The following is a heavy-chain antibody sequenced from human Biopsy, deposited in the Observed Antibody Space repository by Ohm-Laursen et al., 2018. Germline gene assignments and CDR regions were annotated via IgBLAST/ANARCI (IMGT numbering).Heavy chain of an antibody. CDR2: TYYRSKWYN. J-gene: IGHJ3*02. V-gene: IGHV6-1*01. CDR3: ARDTIGHDSSGYYYGDGFDM. CDR1: GDSVSSNSAA. D-gene: IGHD3-22*01. Sequence: PSETLSLTCAISGDSVSSNSAAWNWIRQSPSRGLEWLGRTYYRSKWYNDYAVSVKSRITINPDTSKNQFSLRLNSVTPEDTAVYYCARDTIGHDSSGYYYGDGFDMWGQGTMVTVSS.